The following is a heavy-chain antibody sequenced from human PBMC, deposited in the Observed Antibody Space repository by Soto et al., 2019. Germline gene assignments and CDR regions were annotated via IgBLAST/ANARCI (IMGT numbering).Heavy chain of an antibody. CDR2: IYWDDEK. J-gene: IGHJ4*02. D-gene: IGHD3-10*01. CDR3: AHRAYFDSGKQFDY. V-gene: IGHV2-5*02. Sequence: QITLKESGPTLVKPTQTLTLTCTFSGFSLSTSGVGVGWIRQPPGKALEWLAIIYWDDEKRYRPSLKTRLTVTKDTSKNQVVLTMTNVDPVDTATYCCAHRAYFDSGKQFDYWGQGTLVSVSS. CDR1: GFSLSTSGVG.